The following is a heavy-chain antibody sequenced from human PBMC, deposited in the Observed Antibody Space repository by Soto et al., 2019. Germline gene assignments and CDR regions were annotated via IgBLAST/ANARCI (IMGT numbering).Heavy chain of an antibody. J-gene: IGHJ4*02. D-gene: IGHD3-3*02. CDR1: GYTFTSYG. CDR3: ARDYTFPDY. Sequence: QVQLVQSGAEVKKPGASVKVSCKTSGYTFTSYGITWVRQAPGQGLEWMGWSSTSNGDTNYVQKXQXXXTXXTDTSTGTGYMELRSLTSDDTAVYYCARDYTFPDYWGQGTLVTVSS. CDR2: SSTSNGDT. V-gene: IGHV1-18*01.